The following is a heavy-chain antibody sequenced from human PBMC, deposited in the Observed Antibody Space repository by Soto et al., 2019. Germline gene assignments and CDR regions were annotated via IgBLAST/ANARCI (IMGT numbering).Heavy chain of an antibody. CDR3: ARVSGIYPYDSTGSYFDY. D-gene: IGHD3-22*01. J-gene: IGHJ4*02. V-gene: IGHV3-30-3*01. CDR2: ISYDGSNK. Sequence: GGSLRLSCAASGFTFSSYAMHWVRQAPGKGLEWVAVISYDGSNKYYADSVKGRFTISRDNSKNTLYLQMNSLRAEDTAVYYCARVSGIYPYDSTGSYFDYWGQGTLVTVSS. CDR1: GFTFSSYA.